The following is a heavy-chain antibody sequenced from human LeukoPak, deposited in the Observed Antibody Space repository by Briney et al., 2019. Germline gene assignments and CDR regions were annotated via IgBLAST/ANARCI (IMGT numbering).Heavy chain of an antibody. D-gene: IGHD2-21*01. CDR1: GYTFTGYY. CDR2: ISAYNGNT. J-gene: IGHJ3*02. V-gene: IGHV1-18*04. CDR3: ARDRRWVIPDSFDI. Sequence: ASVKVSCKASGYTFTGYYMHWVRQAPGQGLEWMGWISAYNGNTNYSQKLQGRVTITTDTSTRTAYMELRSLRSDDTAVYYCARDRRWVIPDSFDIWGQGTMVTVSS.